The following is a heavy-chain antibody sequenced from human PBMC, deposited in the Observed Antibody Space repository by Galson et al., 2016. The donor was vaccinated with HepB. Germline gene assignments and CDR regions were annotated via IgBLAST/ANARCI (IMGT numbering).Heavy chain of an antibody. D-gene: IGHD6-19*01. CDR1: GYTFTSYW. CDR3: ARQFKSGWYGFGDS. CDR2: IYPSDSDT. J-gene: IGHJ4*02. V-gene: IGHV5-51*01. Sequence: QSGAEVKSPGESLKISCKVSGYTFTSYWIGWVRQMPGKGLEWMGIIYPSDSDTKYSPSFQGQVTISVDKSISTAFLQWASLKASDTAIYYCARQFKSGWYGFGDSGGQGTLVTVSS.